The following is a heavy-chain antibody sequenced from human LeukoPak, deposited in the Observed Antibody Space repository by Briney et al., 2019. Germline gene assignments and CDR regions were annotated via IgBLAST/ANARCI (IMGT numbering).Heavy chain of an antibody. D-gene: IGHD4-11*01. Sequence: GGSLRLSCVASGFTLINNYMSWIRQAPGKGLEWVSTLYSGGRTHYADSVKGRFFVSRDNSRNAEYLQMNNLRAEDTAVYYCSKVHDYSNDDRLNLDAFDIWGQGTMVTVSS. V-gene: IGHV3-66*01. J-gene: IGHJ3*02. CDR1: GFTLINNY. CDR2: LYSGGRT. CDR3: SKVHDYSNDDRLNLDAFDI.